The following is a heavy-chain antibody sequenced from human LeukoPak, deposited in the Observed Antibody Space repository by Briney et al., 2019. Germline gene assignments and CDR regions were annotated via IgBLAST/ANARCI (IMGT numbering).Heavy chain of an antibody. Sequence: AGGSLRLSCAASGFTFDDYTMHWVRQAPGKGLEWVSLISWDGGSTYYADSVKGRFTISRDNSKNSLYLQMNSLRTEDTALYYCAKDQAARPHYYYYYMDVWGKGTTVTVSS. CDR3: AKDQAARPHYYYYYMDV. CDR1: GFTFDDYT. J-gene: IGHJ6*03. CDR2: ISWDGGST. V-gene: IGHV3-43*01. D-gene: IGHD6-6*01.